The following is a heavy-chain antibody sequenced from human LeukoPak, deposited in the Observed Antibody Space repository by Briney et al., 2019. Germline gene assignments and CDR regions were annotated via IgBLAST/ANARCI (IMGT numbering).Heavy chain of an antibody. CDR1: GFTFLNYA. J-gene: IGHJ4*02. D-gene: IGHD6-13*01. V-gene: IGHV3-30*04. CDR3: TREWGTAADY. Sequence: GGSLRLSCVTSGFTFLNYAVHWVRHAPGKGLQWVAVMSYDGKTSYYADSVKGRFTLSRDSSQNTLFLHMDSLRSADTAVYYCTREWGTAADYWGQGTLVTVSS. CDR2: MSYDGKTS.